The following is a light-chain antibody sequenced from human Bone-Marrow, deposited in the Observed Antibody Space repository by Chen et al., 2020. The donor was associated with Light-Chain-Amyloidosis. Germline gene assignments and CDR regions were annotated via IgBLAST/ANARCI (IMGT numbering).Light chain of an antibody. CDR1: DLPTKY. V-gene: IGLV3-25*03. Sequence: SYELPQPPSVSVSPGQTARIPCSGDDLPTKYAYWYQQTPGQAPVLVIHRDTERPSGLSERFSGSSSGTTATLTISGVQAEDEADYHCQSADSSGTYEVIFGGGTKLTVL. CDR2: RDT. CDR3: QSADSSGTYEVI. J-gene: IGLJ2*01.